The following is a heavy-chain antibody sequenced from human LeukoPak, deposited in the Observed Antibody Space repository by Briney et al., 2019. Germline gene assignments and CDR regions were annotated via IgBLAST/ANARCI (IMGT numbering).Heavy chain of an antibody. J-gene: IGHJ4*02. D-gene: IGHD6-13*01. V-gene: IGHV3-74*01. Sequence: GGSLRLSCAASGFTFSSYWMHWVRQAPGKGLVWVSRINSDGSSTSYADSVKGRFTISRDNAKNTLYLQMNSLRAEDTAVYYCARDLNSSWYSWPSDYWGQGTLVTVSS. CDR1: GFTFSSYW. CDR2: INSDGSST. CDR3: ARDLNSSWYSWPSDY.